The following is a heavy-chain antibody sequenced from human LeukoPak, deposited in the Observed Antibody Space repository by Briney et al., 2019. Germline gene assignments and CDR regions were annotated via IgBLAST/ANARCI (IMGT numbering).Heavy chain of an antibody. J-gene: IGHJ3*02. D-gene: IGHD3-10*01. CDR1: GGSISSSSYY. Sequence: SETLSLTCTVSGGSISSSSYYWGWIRQPPGKGLEWIGSIYYSGSTYYNPSLKSRVTISVDTSKNQFSLKLSSVTAADTAVYYCARQEQVLLWFGELLNTPDTFDIWGQGTMVTVSS. CDR2: IYYSGST. CDR3: ARQEQVLLWFGELLNTPDTFDI. V-gene: IGHV4-39*01.